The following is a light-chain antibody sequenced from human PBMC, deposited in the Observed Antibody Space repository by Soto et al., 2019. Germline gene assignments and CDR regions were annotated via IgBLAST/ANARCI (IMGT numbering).Light chain of an antibody. Sequence: EIVLTQSPATLSLSPGERATLSCRASQSVSSYLAWYQQKPGQAPRLLIYDASNRATGIPARFSGSGSGTDFTLTISSLEPEDCAVYYCQQRKNWPITFGQGTRLETK. CDR1: QSVSSY. CDR3: QQRKNWPIT. CDR2: DAS. V-gene: IGKV3-11*01. J-gene: IGKJ5*01.